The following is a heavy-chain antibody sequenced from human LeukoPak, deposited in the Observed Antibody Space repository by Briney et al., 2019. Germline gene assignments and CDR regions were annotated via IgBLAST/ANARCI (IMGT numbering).Heavy chain of an antibody. CDR3: ARDHWGDYFDY. CDR1: EFTFTDYY. J-gene: IGHJ4*02. D-gene: IGHD3-16*01. V-gene: IGHV3-11*01. CDR2: ISSSAGTI. Sequence: GGSLRLSCTASEFTFTDYYMSWIRQAPGKGLEWVSYISSSAGTIYYADSVKGRFTISRDNAKNSLYLQMNSLRAEDTAVYYCARDHWGDYFDYWGQGTLVTVSS.